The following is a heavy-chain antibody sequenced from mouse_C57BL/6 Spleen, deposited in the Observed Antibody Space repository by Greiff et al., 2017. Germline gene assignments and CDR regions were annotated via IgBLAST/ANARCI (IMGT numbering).Heavy chain of an antibody. D-gene: IGHD2-4*01. J-gene: IGHJ3*01. Sequence: VKLQQSGAELVRPGTSVKMSCKASGYTFTNYWIGWAKQRPGHGLEWIGDIYPGGGYTNYNEKFKGKATLTADKSSSTAYMQFSSLTSEDSAIYYCARWNYDYDGFAYWGQGTLVTVSA. CDR3: ARWNYDYDGFAY. CDR2: IYPGGGYT. V-gene: IGHV1-63*01. CDR1: GYTFTNYW.